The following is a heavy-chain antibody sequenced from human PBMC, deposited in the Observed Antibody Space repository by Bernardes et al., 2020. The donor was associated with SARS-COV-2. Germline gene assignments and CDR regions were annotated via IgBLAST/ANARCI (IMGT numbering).Heavy chain of an antibody. D-gene: IGHD5-18*01. CDR2: IYYSGST. CDR3: ASYSYGCMDY. Sequence: SETLSLTCTVSGGSISSYYWSWIRQPPGKGLEWIGYIYYSGSTNYNPSLKSRVTISVDTSKNQFSLKLSSVTAADTAVYYCASYSYGCMDYWGQGTLVTVSS. CDR1: GGSISSYY. V-gene: IGHV4-59*08. J-gene: IGHJ4*02.